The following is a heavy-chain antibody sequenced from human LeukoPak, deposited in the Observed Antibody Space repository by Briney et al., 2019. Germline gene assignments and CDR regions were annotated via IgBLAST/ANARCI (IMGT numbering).Heavy chain of an antibody. CDR3: VRDSHYYDTTDPKYRLDY. CDR1: GFTFSDHF. D-gene: IGHD3-22*01. CDR2: ISSGGSPM. V-gene: IGHV3-11*04. Sequence: PGGSLRLSCAASGFTFSDHFMSWIRQSPGRGLEWVAYISSGGSPMYYVDSVKGRSTISRVNAKNSLYLEIHSLRVEDTGVYYCVRDSHYYDTTDPKYRLDYWGQGTLVSVSS. J-gene: IGHJ4*02.